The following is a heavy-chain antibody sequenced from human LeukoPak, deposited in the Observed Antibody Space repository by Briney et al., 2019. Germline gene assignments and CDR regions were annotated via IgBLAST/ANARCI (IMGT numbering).Heavy chain of an antibody. D-gene: IGHD3-16*01. CDR1: GTFIASNSYF. Sequence: PSETLSLTCAVSGTFIASNSYFWGSIRQPPGKGLEWIGSIYYSGSTYYDPSLKNRVTISVDTSKNQFSLSLSSVTAADTAVYYCARQRVMDFDYWGQGTLVTVSS. CDR3: ARQRVMDFDY. CDR2: IYYSGST. J-gene: IGHJ4*02. V-gene: IGHV4-39*01.